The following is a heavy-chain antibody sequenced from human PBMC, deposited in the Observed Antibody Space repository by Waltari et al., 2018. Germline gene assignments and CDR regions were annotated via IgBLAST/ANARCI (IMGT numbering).Heavy chain of an antibody. V-gene: IGHV3-49*03. D-gene: IGHD2-2*01. J-gene: IGHJ3*02. CDR2: IRTRSHGGTT. CDR3: TRVSTVPAAADAFDI. Sequence: EVQVVESGGDLVQPGRSLRLSCIGSEFTFDEYAMRWFRRAPGKGLEWVGLIRTRSHGGTTEYAASVKGRFSISRNDFRRIAYLQMNSLKTEDTAVYYCTRVSTVPAAADAFDIWGQGTMVTVSS. CDR1: EFTFDEYA.